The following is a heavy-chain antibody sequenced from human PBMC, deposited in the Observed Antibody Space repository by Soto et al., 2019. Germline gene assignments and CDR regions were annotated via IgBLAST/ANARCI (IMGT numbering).Heavy chain of an antibody. CDR3: AGTTSHHWLYMDV. Sequence: SQTLSLACAITGDSVSSNSADWNWIRLSPSRGLEWLARTYYRSRWYNDYAVSVRSRITVNADTSKNQFSLQLTSVTPEDTAIYYCAGTTSHHWLYMDVWGRGTTVTVSS. D-gene: IGHD1-1*01. CDR1: GDSVSSNSAD. CDR2: TYYRSRWYN. J-gene: IGHJ6*03. V-gene: IGHV6-1*01.